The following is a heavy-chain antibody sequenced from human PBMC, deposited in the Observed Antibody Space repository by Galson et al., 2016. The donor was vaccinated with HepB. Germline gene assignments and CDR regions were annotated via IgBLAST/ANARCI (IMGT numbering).Heavy chain of an antibody. Sequence: LRLSCAASGFTFSTYAMHWVRQDPVKGLEWVAVISRDGSTKSYADSVKGRFTISRYNSKNTLYLQMNSLSAEDTAVYYCASTYEHYVWEYDVDYWGQGTLVTVSS. CDR2: ISRDGSTK. CDR3: ASTYEHYVWEYDVDY. J-gene: IGHJ4*02. D-gene: IGHD3-16*01. CDR1: GFTFSTYA. V-gene: IGHV3-30-3*01.